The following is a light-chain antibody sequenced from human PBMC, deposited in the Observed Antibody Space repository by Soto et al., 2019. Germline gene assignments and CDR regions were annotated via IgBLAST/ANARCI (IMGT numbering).Light chain of an antibody. CDR2: GAS. Sequence: EIVLTQSPGTLSLSPGERATLSCRAGQSVNSNYLAWYQQKPGQAPRLLIYGASSRATGIPDRFSGNGSGTDFTLTISRLEPEDFAVYYCQQYGSSPKTFGQGTKVDIK. CDR1: QSVNSNY. J-gene: IGKJ1*01. CDR3: QQYGSSPKT. V-gene: IGKV3-20*01.